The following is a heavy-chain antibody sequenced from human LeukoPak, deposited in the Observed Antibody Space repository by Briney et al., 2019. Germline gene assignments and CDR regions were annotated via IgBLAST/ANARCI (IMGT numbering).Heavy chain of an antibody. CDR2: IRADNGNT. D-gene: IGHD3-16*01. V-gene: IGHV1-18*01. J-gene: IGHJ3*02. CDR3: ATDKQGRGIAFDI. Sequence: ASVKVSCKASHYTFTTYGISWVRQAPAQGLEWMGWIRADNGNTDYAQKFQGRVTMTTDTSTSTAYMELRSLRSDDTAVYYCATDKQGRGIAFDIWGQGTMVTVSS. CDR1: HYTFTTYG.